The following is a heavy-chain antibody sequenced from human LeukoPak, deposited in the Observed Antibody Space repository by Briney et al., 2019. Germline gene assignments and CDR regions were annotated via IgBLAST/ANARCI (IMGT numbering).Heavy chain of an antibody. CDR3: VKGGYYDSSGFPEYFQD. J-gene: IGHJ1*01. Sequence: GGSLRLSCSASEFSISRYAMHWVRQGPGKGLEHVSTISSNGASTYYADSAKGRFTISRDNSKNTLYLQLSSLSAEDTAVYNCVKGGYYDSSGFPEYFQDWGQGTLVSASS. V-gene: IGHV3-64D*09. CDR2: ISSNGAST. CDR1: EFSISRYA. D-gene: IGHD3-22*01.